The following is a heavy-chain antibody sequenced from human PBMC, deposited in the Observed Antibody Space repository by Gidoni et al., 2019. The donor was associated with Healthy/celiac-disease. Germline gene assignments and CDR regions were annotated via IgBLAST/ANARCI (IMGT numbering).Heavy chain of an antibody. D-gene: IGHD2-15*01. J-gene: IGHJ4*02. Sequence: EVQLLESGGTLVQPGGSLRVSCAASGFRFSSYAMTWVRQAPGKGLEWASSISGSGGNTYYADSVKGRFTISRDNSKNTVYLQMNSLRAEDTALYYCAKGGYCSSDSCFYYFDNWGQGTLVTVSS. CDR2: ISGSGGNT. V-gene: IGHV3-23*01. CDR3: AKGGYCSSDSCFYYFDN. CDR1: GFRFSSYA.